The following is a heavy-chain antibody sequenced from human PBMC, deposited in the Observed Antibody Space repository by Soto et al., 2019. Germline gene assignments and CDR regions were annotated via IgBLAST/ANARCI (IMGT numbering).Heavy chain of an antibody. V-gene: IGHV3-30-3*01. D-gene: IGHD2-15*01. J-gene: IGHJ3*02. CDR2: ISYDGSNK. Sequence: GGSLRLSCAASGFTFSSYAMHWVRQAPGKGLEWVAVISYDGSNKYYADSVKGRFTISRDNSKNTLYLQMNSLRAEDTAVYYCARDRRGTVVTSFVFDIWGQGTMVTVSS. CDR1: GFTFSSYA. CDR3: ARDRRGTVVTSFVFDI.